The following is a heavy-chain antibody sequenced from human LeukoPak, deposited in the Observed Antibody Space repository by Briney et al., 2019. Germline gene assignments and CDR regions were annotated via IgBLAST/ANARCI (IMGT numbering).Heavy chain of an antibody. CDR1: GFSFTYFFTGYY. CDR2: INPRVCST. V-gene: IGHV1-46*01. CDR3: ARYGAVGGHDY. J-gene: IGHJ4*02. D-gene: IGHD4/OR15-4a*01. Sequence: ASVKVSCKTSGFSFTYFFTGYYIHWVRQAPGQGLEWMGIINPRVCSTSFAQNFHGRRTMTRDTSTSTVYMELSSLRSEDTAVYYCARYGAVGGHDYWGQGTLVTVSS.